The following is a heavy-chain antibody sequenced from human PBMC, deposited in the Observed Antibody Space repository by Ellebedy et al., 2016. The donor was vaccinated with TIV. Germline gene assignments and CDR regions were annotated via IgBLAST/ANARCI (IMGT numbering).Heavy chain of an antibody. D-gene: IGHD6-19*01. CDR2: IIPIFGTA. Sequence: SVKVSXXASGGTFSSYAISWVRQAPGQGLEWMGGIIPIFGTANYAQKFQGRVTITADESTSTAYMELRSLRSDDTAVYYCAREGAGSSGWYPGVYWGQGTLVTVSS. CDR3: AREGAGSSGWYPGVY. CDR1: GGTFSSYA. J-gene: IGHJ4*02. V-gene: IGHV1-69*13.